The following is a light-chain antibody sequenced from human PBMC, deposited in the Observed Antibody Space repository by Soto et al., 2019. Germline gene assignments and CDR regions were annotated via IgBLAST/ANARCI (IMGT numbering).Light chain of an antibody. V-gene: IGKV3-11*01. J-gene: IGKJ5*01. CDR2: NAS. CDR1: QSVSTF. Sequence: EILLTQSPATLCLSPGERATLSCRSSQSVSTFLAWFQQKPGQPPRLLIYNASNRATGIPPRFSGSGSGTDFTLTISSLEPEDFAVYYCQQRGDWPPITFGPGTRLDIK. CDR3: QQRGDWPPIT.